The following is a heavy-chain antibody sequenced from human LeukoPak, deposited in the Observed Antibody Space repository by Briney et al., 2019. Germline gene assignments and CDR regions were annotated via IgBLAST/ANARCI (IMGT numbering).Heavy chain of an antibody. J-gene: IGHJ3*02. CDR3: AGFFYDNSGDAFDI. CDR1: GGSFTFTSHA. D-gene: IGHD3-22*01. CDR2: LIPIYGSA. V-gene: IGHV1-69*13. Sequence: SVKVSCKASGGSFTFTSHAISWVRQAPGQGLEWMGGLIPIYGSANYAQKFQGRVTITSDESTRTVYMELSSLRPEDSAVHYCAGFFYDNSGDAFDIWGQGTMVTASS.